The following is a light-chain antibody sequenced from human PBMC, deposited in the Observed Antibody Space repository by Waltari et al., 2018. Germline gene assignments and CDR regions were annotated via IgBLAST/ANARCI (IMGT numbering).Light chain of an antibody. Sequence: QSALTQPRSVSGSPGQSVTISCTGTSSDVGGYNYVSWYPQHPGKDPKLRIYDVSKLRGGFPYRVAGSKAGNTASLTISGLQAEDEADYYGCSYGGTYSWVFGGGTKLTVL. CDR3: CSYGGTYSWV. CDR2: DVS. V-gene: IGLV2-11*01. CDR1: SSDVGGYNY. J-gene: IGLJ3*02.